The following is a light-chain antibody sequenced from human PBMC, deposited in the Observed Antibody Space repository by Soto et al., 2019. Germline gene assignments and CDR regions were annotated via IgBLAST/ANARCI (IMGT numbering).Light chain of an antibody. Sequence: EIVLTQSPPTLSVSPGERATLSCRASQTVGGHLAWFQQRPGQAPRLLIFGASNRATGTPDKFIGSGSGTDFTLTINSLQSEDFAVYYCQQYSHWPPWTFGQGTKVEI. V-gene: IGKV3-15*01. CDR1: QTVGGH. J-gene: IGKJ1*01. CDR2: GAS. CDR3: QQYSHWPPWT.